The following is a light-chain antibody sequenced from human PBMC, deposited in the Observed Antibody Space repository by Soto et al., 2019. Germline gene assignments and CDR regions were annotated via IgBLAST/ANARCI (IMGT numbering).Light chain of an antibody. CDR2: AAS. V-gene: IGKV1-39*01. J-gene: IGKJ1*01. Sequence: DIQMTQSPSSLSASVGARVTITCRASQSISTYLNWYQQKPGTAPKLLIYAASSLHSGVPSRFSGSGSRTHFTLAIDRLQPEGFASYFCQQSHRTPLTFGQGTKVEVK. CDR3: QQSHRTPLT. CDR1: QSISTY.